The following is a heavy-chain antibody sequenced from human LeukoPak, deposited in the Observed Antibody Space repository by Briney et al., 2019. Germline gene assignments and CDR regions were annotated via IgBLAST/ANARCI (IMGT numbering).Heavy chain of an antibody. J-gene: IGHJ6*02. CDR3: ARDWNDDNYYYYYGMDV. D-gene: IGHD1-1*01. Sequence: ASVKVSCKASGYTFTSYGISWVRQAPRQGLEWMGWISAYNGNTNYAQKLQGRVTMTTDTSTSTAYMELRSLRSDDTAVYYCARDWNDDNYYYYYGMDVWGQGTTVTVSS. V-gene: IGHV1-18*01. CDR1: GYTFTSYG. CDR2: ISAYNGNT.